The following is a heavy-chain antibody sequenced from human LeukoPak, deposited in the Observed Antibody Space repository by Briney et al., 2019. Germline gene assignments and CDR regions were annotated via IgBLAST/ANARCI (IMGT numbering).Heavy chain of an antibody. CDR3: ARSSYSSSSSV. Sequence: GGSLRLSCAVSGFTFSGFWMSWSRQAPGKGLEWVASINSDGSEGYYADVVKGRFTISRGNAKNSLYLQINSLRAEDTAAYYCARSSYSSSSSVWGQGTMVTVSS. D-gene: IGHD6-6*01. CDR2: INSDGSEG. CDR1: GFTFSGFW. J-gene: IGHJ3*01. V-gene: IGHV3-7*03.